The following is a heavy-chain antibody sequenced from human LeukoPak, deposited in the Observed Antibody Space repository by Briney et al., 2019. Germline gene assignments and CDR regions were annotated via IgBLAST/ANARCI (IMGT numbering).Heavy chain of an antibody. J-gene: IGHJ6*02. CDR1: GFTFDDYA. V-gene: IGHV3-9*01. CDR3: AKGTGGFYYYGMDV. CDR2: ISWNSGSI. D-gene: IGHD5-12*01. Sequence: GGSLRLSCAASGFTFDDYAMHWVRHAPGKGLEWVSGISWNSGSIGYADSVKGRFTISRDNAKNSLYLQMNSLRAEDTALYYCAKGTGGFYYYGMDVWGQGTTVTVSS.